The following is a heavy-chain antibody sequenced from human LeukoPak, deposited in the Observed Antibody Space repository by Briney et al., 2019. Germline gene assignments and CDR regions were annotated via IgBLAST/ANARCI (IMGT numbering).Heavy chain of an antibody. J-gene: IGHJ6*02. D-gene: IGHD4-23*01. Sequence: GGSLRLSCATSGFTFSSYSMNWVRQAPGKGLEWVSSISIGSSYIYYADSVKGRFTVSRDNAKNSLYLQMNSLRAEDTAVYYCARDPDGGNSGAHYYYGMDVWGQGTTVTVSS. CDR1: GFTFSSYS. CDR3: ARDPDGGNSGAHYYYGMDV. V-gene: IGHV3-21*01. CDR2: ISIGSSYI.